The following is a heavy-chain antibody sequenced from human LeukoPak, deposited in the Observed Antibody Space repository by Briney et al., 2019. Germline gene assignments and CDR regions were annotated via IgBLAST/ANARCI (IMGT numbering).Heavy chain of an antibody. CDR2: IYSGGST. D-gene: IGHD3-22*01. Sequence: GGSLRLSCVASGFTFSTHAMSWVRQAPGKGLEWVPVIYSGGSTYYADSVRGRFTISRDNSKNTLYLQMNSLRAEDTAVYYCARGGGHYYDSSGYYYPVEYFQHWGQGTLVTVSS. CDR1: GFTFSTHA. V-gene: IGHV3-66*01. J-gene: IGHJ1*01. CDR3: ARGGGHYYDSSGYYYPVEYFQH.